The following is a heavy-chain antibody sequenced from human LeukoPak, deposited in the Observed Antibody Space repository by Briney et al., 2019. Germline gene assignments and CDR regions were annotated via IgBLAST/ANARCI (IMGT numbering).Heavy chain of an antibody. CDR1: GGTCSSYA. Sequence: SVKVSCKASGGTCSSYAISWVRQAPGQGLEWMGGIIPIFGTANYAQKFQGRVTITADKSTSTAYMELSRLRSEDTAVYYCASGIAAAVSGDYWGQGTLVTVSS. CDR2: IIPIFGTA. V-gene: IGHV1-69*06. D-gene: IGHD6-13*01. CDR3: ASGIAAAVSGDY. J-gene: IGHJ4*02.